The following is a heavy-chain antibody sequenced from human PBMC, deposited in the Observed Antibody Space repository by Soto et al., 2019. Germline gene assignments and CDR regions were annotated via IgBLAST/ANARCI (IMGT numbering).Heavy chain of an antibody. J-gene: IGHJ5*01. Sequence: SHTLSLTCAVSGDSVSSNNIAWNWLRQSPWRGLEWLGRTYYRSKWYNEYAVSVRSRITINLDTSKNHFSLQLNSVTPDYTAVYYYAGGRWPTFDYSGHRAQVNVP. D-gene: IGHD2-15*01. V-gene: IGHV6-1*01. CDR2: TYYRSKWYN. CDR3: AGGRWPTFDY. CDR1: GDSVSSNNIA.